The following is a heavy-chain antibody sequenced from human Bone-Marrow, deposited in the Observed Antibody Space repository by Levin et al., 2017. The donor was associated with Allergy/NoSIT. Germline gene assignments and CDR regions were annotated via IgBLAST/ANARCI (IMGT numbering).Heavy chain of an antibody. D-gene: IGHD5-18*01. Sequence: SETLSLTCTVSGGSLSSTNNYWSWIRQPPGKGVEWIGYTFYSGNTEYNPSLKSRVTISVDTSKNQFSLKLRAVTAADTAVYYCARGKRGYSYHVLFAMDVWGQGTTVTVSS. CDR1: GGSLSSTNNY. CDR2: TFYSGNT. CDR3: ARGKRGYSYHVLFAMDV. V-gene: IGHV4-61*01. J-gene: IGHJ6*02.